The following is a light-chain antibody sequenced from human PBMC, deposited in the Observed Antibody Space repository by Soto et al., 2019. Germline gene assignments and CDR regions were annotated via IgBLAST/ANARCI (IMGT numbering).Light chain of an antibody. J-gene: IGLJ7*01. CDR2: GNS. Sequence: QSVLTQPPSVSGAPGQRVTISCTGSSSNIGAGYDVHWYQQLPGTAPKLLIYGNSNRPSGVPDRFSGSKSGTSPSLAITGLQAEYESDYYCQSYDSRLSGSVFGGGTPLTVL. V-gene: IGLV1-40*01. CDR1: SSNIGAGYD. CDR3: QSYDSRLSGSV.